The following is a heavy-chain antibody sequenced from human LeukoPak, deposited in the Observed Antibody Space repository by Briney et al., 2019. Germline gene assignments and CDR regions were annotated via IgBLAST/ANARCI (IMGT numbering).Heavy chain of an antibody. V-gene: IGHV4-59*01. CDR3: ARGNYDYVWGSYRPLCYYYGMDV. D-gene: IGHD3-16*02. J-gene: IGHJ6*04. CDR1: GGSISSYY. Sequence: SETLSLTCTVSGGSISSYYWSWIRQPPGKGLEWIGYIYYSGSTNYNPSLKSRVTISVDTSKNQFSLKLSSVTVADTAVYYCARGNYDYVWGSYRPLCYYYGMDVWGKGTTVTVSS. CDR2: IYYSGST.